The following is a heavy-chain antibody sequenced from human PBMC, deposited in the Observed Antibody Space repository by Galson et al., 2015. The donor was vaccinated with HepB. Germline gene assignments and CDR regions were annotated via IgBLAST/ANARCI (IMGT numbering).Heavy chain of an antibody. CDR1: GGSISSSSYY. CDR3: ARNRYCSSTSCPYPYNWFDP. D-gene: IGHD2-2*01. J-gene: IGHJ5*02. V-gene: IGHV4-39*01. Sequence: ETLSLTCTVSGGSISSSSYYWGWIRQPPGKGLEWIGSIYYSGSTYYNPSLKSRVTISVDTSKNQFSLKLSSVTAADTAVYYCARNRYCSSTSCPYPYNWFDPWGQGTLVTVSS. CDR2: IYYSGST.